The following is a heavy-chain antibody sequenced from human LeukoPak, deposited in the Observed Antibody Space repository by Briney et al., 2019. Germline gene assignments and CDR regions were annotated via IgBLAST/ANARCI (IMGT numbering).Heavy chain of an antibody. V-gene: IGHV4-61*02. J-gene: IGHJ4*02. CDR1: GGSISSGSYY. Sequence: TLSLTCTVSGGSISSGSYYWRWIRQPAGKGLEWIGRIYTSGSTNYNPSLKSRVTISVDTSKNQFSLKLTSASAADTALYCCGRGDRPGCYFDYWGQETMVTVSS. CDR3: GRGDRPGCYFDY. CDR2: IYTSGST. D-gene: IGHD6-6*01.